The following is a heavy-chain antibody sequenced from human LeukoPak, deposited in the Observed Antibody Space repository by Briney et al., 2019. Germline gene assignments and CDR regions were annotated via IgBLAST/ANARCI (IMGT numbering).Heavy chain of an antibody. J-gene: IGHJ4*02. D-gene: IGHD3-9*01. CDR3: ATGYPKRRPSDMLTVPLFDY. Sequence: ASVKVSCKASGYTFTSYGISWVRQAPGQGLEWMGWISAYNGNTKFEEKFQDRVTMTTDTSTNTAYMELRSLRSDDTATYYCATGYPKRRPSDMLTVPLFDYWGQGSLVIVSS. CDR2: ISAYNGNT. CDR1: GYTFTSYG. V-gene: IGHV1-18*01.